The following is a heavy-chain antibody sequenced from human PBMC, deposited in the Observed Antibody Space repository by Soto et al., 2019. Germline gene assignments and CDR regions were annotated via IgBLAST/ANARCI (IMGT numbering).Heavy chain of an antibody. J-gene: IGHJ4*02. D-gene: IGHD6-13*01. CDR2: ISWNSGSI. CDR1: GFTFDDYA. CDR3: AKDRGSSWYFDY. Sequence: GGSLRLSCAASGFTFDDYAMHWVRQAPGKGLEWVSGISWNSGSIGYADSVKGRFTISRDNAKNSLYLQMNSLRADDTALYYCAKDRGSSWYFDYWGQGTLVTVSS. V-gene: IGHV3-9*01.